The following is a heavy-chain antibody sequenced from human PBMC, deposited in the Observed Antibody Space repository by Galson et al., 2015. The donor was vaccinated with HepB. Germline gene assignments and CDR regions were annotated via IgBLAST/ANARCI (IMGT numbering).Heavy chain of an antibody. D-gene: IGHD3-3*01. J-gene: IGHJ6*03. CDR1: GYTFTSYY. CDR3: ARDLDTIFGVVSGRYYYMDV. CDR2: INPSGGST. V-gene: IGHV1-46*03. Sequence: QSGAEVKKPGESLKISCKASGYTFTSYYMHWVRQAPGQGLEWMGIINPSGGSTSYAQKFQGRVTMTRDTSTSTVYMELSSLRSEDTAVYYCARDLDTIFGVVSGRYYYMDVWGKGTTVTVSS.